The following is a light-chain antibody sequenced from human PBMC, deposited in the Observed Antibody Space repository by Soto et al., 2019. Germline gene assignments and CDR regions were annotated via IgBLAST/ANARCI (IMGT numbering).Light chain of an antibody. CDR1: QDISNY. CDR2: DAS. V-gene: IGKV1-33*01. CDR3: QQYDNLPLT. J-gene: IGKJ4*01. Sequence: DIQMTQSPSSLSSSVGDRVTITFQASQDISNYLNWYQQKPGKAPKLLIYDASNLETGVPSRFSGSGSGTDFTFTISRLQPEDIATYYCQQYDNLPLTFGGGTKVDIK.